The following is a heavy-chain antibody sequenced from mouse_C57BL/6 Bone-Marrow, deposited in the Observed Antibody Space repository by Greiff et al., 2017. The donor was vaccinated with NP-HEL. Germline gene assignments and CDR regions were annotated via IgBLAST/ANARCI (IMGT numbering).Heavy chain of an antibody. V-gene: IGHV1-5*01. D-gene: IGHD2-3*01. CDR2: IYPGNSDT. CDR1: GYTFTSYW. CDR3: TRSLGDGYYLAWFAY. J-gene: IGHJ3*01. Sequence: VQLQQSGTVLARPGASVKMSCKTSGYTFTSYWMHWVKQRPGQGLEWIGAIYPGNSDTSYNQKFKGKAKLTAVTSASTAYMELSSLTNEDSAVYYCTRSLGDGYYLAWFAYWGQGTLVTVSA.